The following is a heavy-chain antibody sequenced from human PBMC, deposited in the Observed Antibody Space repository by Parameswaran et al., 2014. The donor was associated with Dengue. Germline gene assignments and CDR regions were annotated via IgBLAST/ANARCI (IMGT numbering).Heavy chain of an antibody. V-gene: IGHV1-2*02. J-gene: IGHJ4*02. CDR2: INPNSGGT. CDR3: ARAYERRYYDILTGYSLELYFDY. D-gene: IGHD3-9*01. Sequence: WVRQAPGQGLEWMGWINPNSGGTNYAQKFQGRVTMTRDTSISTAYMELSRLRSDDTAVYYCARAYERRYYDILTGYSLELYFDYWGQGTLVTVSS.